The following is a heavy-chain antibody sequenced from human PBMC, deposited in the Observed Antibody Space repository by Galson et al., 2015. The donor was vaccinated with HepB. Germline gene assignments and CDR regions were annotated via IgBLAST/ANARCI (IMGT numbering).Heavy chain of an antibody. CDR3: AKCTAPYYCYEIDP. V-gene: IGHV3-23*01. CDR2: IAGRGDDT. J-gene: IGHJ6*02. D-gene: IGHD2-8*01. Sequence: SLRLSCAGSGFSFTTYAMNWVRQDPGKGLEWVSGIAGRGDDTYYADSVKGRFPISRDNTKNTLYLQMNNLRVEDTAVYFCAKCTAPYYCYEIDPWGQGTTVTVYS. CDR1: GFSFTTYA.